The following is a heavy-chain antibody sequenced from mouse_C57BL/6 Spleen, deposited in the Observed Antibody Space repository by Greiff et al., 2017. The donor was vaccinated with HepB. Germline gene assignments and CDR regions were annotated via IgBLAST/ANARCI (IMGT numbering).Heavy chain of an antibody. V-gene: IGHV1-15*01. CDR3: TRWLLLYYYAMDY. CDR1: GYTFTDYE. Sequence: QVQLQQSGAELVRPGASVTLSCKASGYTFTDYEMHWVKQTPVHGLEWIGAIDPETGGTAYNQKFKGKAILTADKSSSTAYMEPRSLTSEDSAVYYCTRWLLLYYYAMDYWGQGTSVTVSS. D-gene: IGHD2-3*01. CDR2: IDPETGGT. J-gene: IGHJ4*01.